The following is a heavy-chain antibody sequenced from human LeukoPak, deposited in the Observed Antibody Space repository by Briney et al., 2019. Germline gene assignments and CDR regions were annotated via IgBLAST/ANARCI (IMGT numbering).Heavy chain of an antibody. D-gene: IGHD6-6*01. Sequence: GGSLRLSCAASGFTFSNYWMHWVRQAPGKGLVWVSRIHSDGSSISYADSVKGRFTISRDNAKNTLYLQMNSLRVEDTAVYYCARGIAARRSFDYWGQGTLVTVSS. CDR3: ARGIAARRSFDY. J-gene: IGHJ4*02. V-gene: IGHV3-74*01. CDR1: GFTFSNYW. CDR2: IHSDGSSI.